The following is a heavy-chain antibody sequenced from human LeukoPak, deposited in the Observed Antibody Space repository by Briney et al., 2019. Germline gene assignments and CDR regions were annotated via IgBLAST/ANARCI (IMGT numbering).Heavy chain of an antibody. CDR1: GFTFSTFP. V-gene: IGHV3-48*01. D-gene: IGHD6-19*01. J-gene: IGHJ4*02. CDR2: ISNSGSTI. CDR3: AKVAQWLVRDYFDY. Sequence: GGSLRLSCAASGFTFSTFPFNWVRQAPGKGLEWVSYISNSGSTIYYADSVKGRFTISRDNSKNTLYLQMNSLRAEDTAVYYCAKVAQWLVRDYFDYWGQGTLVTVSS.